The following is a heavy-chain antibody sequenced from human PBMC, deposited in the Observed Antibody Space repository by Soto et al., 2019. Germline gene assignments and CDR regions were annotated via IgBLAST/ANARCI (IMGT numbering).Heavy chain of an antibody. CDR2: IWYDGSNK. Sequence: QVQLVESGGGVVQPGRSLRLSCAASGFTFSSYGMHWVRQAPGKGLEWVAVIWYDGSNKYYGDSVKGRFAISRDDSRNTLYLQMNSLRAEDTAVYYCARDHSGYYLDYWGQGNLVTVSS. D-gene: IGHD5-12*01. V-gene: IGHV3-33*01. CDR1: GFTFSSYG. J-gene: IGHJ4*02. CDR3: ARDHSGYYLDY.